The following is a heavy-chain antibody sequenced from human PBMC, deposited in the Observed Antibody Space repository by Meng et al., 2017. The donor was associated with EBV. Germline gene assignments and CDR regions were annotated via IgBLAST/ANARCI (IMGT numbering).Heavy chain of an antibody. CDR1: GGSVNNESYY. J-gene: IGHJ5*02. D-gene: IGHD4-11*01. V-gene: IGHV4-61*01. CDR3: ARGDYTNYPRWFDP. Sequence: VQLQESGPGLVKPLETLSLTCTVAGGSVNNESYYWGWIRQPPGKGLEYIGYIYYTGSTNYNSSLKSRVTISLDKSKNQFSLKLTSLTAADTAIYYCARGDYTNYPRWFDPWGQGTLVTVSS. CDR2: IYYTGST.